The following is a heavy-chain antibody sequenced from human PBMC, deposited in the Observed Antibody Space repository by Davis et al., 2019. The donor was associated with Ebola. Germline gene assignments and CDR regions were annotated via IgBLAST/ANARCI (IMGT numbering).Heavy chain of an antibody. Sequence: PGGSLRLSCTVSGGSISSHYWSWIRQPPGKGLEWIGYVYYSGSTNYNPSLRSRVTMSVDTSKNQFSLKLSSVTAADTAVYYCARGGYCSGGSCYADWYFDLWGRGTLVNVSS. CDR3: ARGGYCSGGSCYADWYFDL. CDR1: GGSISSHY. V-gene: IGHV4-59*11. D-gene: IGHD2-15*01. J-gene: IGHJ2*01. CDR2: VYYSGST.